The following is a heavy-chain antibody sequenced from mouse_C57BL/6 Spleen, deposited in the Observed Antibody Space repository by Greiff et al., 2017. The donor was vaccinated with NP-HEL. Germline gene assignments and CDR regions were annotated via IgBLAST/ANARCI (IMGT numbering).Heavy chain of an antibody. CDR2: ISDGGSYT. CDR3: ARDGCDYGGFAY. V-gene: IGHV5-4*01. J-gene: IGHJ3*01. Sequence: EVQGVESGGGLVKPGGSLKLSCAASGFTFSSYAMSWVRQTPGKRLEWVATISDGGSYTYYPDNVKGRFTISRDNAKNNLYLQMSHLTSEDTAMYYCARDGCDYGGFAYWGQGTLVTVSA. D-gene: IGHD2-4*01. CDR1: GFTFSSYA.